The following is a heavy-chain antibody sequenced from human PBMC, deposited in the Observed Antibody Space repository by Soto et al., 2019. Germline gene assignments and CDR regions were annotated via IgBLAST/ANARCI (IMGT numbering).Heavy chain of an antibody. J-gene: IGHJ4*02. CDR1: GFIFNNYW. Sequence: GGSVRLSCVASGFIFNNYWMHWVRQAPGKGLVWVARINGDGTTTYVDSVKGRFTISRDNAKNMVYLQMNSLGAEDTAMYYCGRGSGPRGRPYWGQGISVTVSS. CDR2: INGDGTT. V-gene: IGHV3-74*01. D-gene: IGHD6-25*01. CDR3: GRGSGPRGRPY.